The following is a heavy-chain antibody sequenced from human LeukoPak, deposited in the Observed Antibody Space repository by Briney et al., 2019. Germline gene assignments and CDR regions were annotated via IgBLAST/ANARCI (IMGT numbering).Heavy chain of an antibody. CDR1: GGSISSSSYY. D-gene: IGHD6-19*01. J-gene: IGHJ4*02. Sequence: PSETLSLTCTVSGGSISSSSYYWGWIRQPPGKGLEWIGCIYYSGSTYYNPSLKSRVTISVDTSKNQFSLKLSSVTAADTAVYYCARRGIAMAGIRGGVHHDYWGQGTLVTVSS. V-gene: IGHV4-39*01. CDR3: ARRGIAMAGIRGGVHHDY. CDR2: IYYSGST.